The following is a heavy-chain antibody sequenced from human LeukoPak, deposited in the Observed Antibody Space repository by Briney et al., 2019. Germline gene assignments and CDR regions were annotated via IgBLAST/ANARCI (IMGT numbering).Heavy chain of an antibody. Sequence: SETLSLTCAVYGGSFSGYYWSWIRQPPGKGLEWIGEINHSGSTNYNPSLKSRVTMSVDTSKNQFSLKLSSVTAADTAVYYCARGYDFWSGYYSSHGMDVWGQGTTVTVSS. D-gene: IGHD3-3*01. CDR2: INHSGST. V-gene: IGHV4-34*01. J-gene: IGHJ6*02. CDR3: ARGYDFWSGYYSSHGMDV. CDR1: GGSFSGYY.